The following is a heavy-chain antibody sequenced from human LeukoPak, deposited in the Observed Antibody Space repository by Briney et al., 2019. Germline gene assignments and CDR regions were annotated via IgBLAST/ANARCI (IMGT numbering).Heavy chain of an antibody. CDR2: IVVGSGNT. J-gene: IGHJ4*02. D-gene: IGHD1-26*01. CDR3: AADSSDQAEVGATH. Sequence: ASVKVSCKASGFTFTSSAMQWVRQARGQRLEWIGWIVVGSGNTNYAQKFQERVTITRDMSTSTAYMELSSLRSEGTAAYYCAADSSDQAEVGATHWGQGTLVTVSS. V-gene: IGHV1-58*02. CDR1: GFTFTSSA.